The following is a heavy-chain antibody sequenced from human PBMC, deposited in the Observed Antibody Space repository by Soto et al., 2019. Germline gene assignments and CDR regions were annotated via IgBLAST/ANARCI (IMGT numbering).Heavy chain of an antibody. CDR1: GFTFSSYG. CDR3: AKDSASIEYYDFWSGYYRN. D-gene: IGHD3-3*01. CDR2: ISYDGSNK. Sequence: GGSLRLSCAASGFTFSSYGMHWVRQAPGKGLEWVAVISYDGSNKYYADSVKGRFTISRDNSKNTLYLQMNSLRAEDTAVYYCAKDSASIEYYDFWSGYYRNWGQGTLVTVSS. J-gene: IGHJ4*02. V-gene: IGHV3-30*18.